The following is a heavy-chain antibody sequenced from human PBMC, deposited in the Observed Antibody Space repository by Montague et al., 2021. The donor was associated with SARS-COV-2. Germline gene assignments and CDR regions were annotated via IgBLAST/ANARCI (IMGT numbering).Heavy chain of an antibody. Sequence: TLSLTCTVSSGSISNYYWSWIRQPPGKGLEWIGYVYSSGSTNYNPSLEGRVTMSVDTSKNQFSLKLISVTAADTAVYYCARVRYSDGWTFDYWGQGTLVTVSS. J-gene: IGHJ4*02. D-gene: IGHD6-19*01. CDR2: VYSSGST. CDR3: ARVRYSDGWTFDY. V-gene: IGHV4-59*13. CDR1: SGSISNYY.